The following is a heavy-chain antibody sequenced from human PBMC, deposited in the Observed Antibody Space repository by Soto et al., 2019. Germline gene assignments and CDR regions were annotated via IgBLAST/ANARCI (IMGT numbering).Heavy chain of an antibody. CDR2: IIPIFGTA. CDR1: GGTFSSYA. J-gene: IGHJ3*02. Sequence: SVKVSCKASGGTFSSYAISWVRQAPGQGLEWMGGIIPIFGTANYAQKFQGRVTITAXXXXSXXXMXLXXPRSADTAVYYCERGLYYYDSSGYYYDAFDIWGQ. CDR3: ERGLYYYDSSGYYYDAFDI. V-gene: IGHV1-69*06. D-gene: IGHD3-22*01.